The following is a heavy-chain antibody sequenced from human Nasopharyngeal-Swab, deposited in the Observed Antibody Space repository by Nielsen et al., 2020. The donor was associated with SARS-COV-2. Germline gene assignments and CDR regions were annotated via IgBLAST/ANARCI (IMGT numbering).Heavy chain of an antibody. D-gene: IGHD1-26*01. CDR2: ISAYNGNT. CDR3: ARDAGGSYPGADAFDI. Sequence: ASVKVSCKASGYTFTSYGISWVRQAPGQGLEWMGWISAYNGNTNYAQKLQGRVTMTTDTSTSTAYMELRSLRSDDTAVYYCARDAGGSYPGADAFDIWGQGTMVTVSS. CDR1: GYTFTSYG. V-gene: IGHV1-18*04. J-gene: IGHJ3*02.